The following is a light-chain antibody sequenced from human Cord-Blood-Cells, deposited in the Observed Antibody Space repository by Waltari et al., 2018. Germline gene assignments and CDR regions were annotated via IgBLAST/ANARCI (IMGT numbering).Light chain of an antibody. J-gene: IGLJ1*01. CDR2: EVS. Sequence: QSALTQPRSVSGSPGQSVTISCTGTSSDVGGYNYVSWYQQHPGKAPKLMVYEVSKRASGVPDRFSGSKSGNTAFLTISGLQAEDEADYYCCSYAGSYTSYVFGTGTKVTVL. CDR1: SSDVGGYNY. CDR3: CSYAGSYTSYV. V-gene: IGLV2-11*01.